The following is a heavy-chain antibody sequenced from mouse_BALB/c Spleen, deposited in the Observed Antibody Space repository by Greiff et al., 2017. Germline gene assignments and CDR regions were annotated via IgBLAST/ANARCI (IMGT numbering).Heavy chain of an antibody. J-gene: IGHJ2*01. Sequence: VQLQQSGPELEKTGASVKISCKASGYLFTGYYMNWVKQSNGKSLEWTGNIDPYYGGTSYNKKFKGKATLTVDKSSSTTYMQLKSLTSKDSAVYYSAKGDYDYFDYWGQGTTLTVSS. V-gene: IGHV1-39*01. CDR2: IDPYYGGT. CDR1: GYLFTGYY. CDR3: AKGDYDYFDY. D-gene: IGHD1-1*01.